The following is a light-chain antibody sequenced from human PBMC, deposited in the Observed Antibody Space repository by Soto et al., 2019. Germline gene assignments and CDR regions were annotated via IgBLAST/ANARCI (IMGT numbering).Light chain of an antibody. V-gene: IGKV3-20*01. CDR1: KSVSGYY. Sequence: EIVLTQSPGTLSLSPGERATLSCRAIKSVSGYYLAWYQQKPGQAPRLIIYGASIRATGIPDRFSGSGSGTEFTITISWLEPEASAVYYCQQYGSLPRTFGQGTKVEIK. CDR3: QQYGSLPRT. CDR2: GAS. J-gene: IGKJ1*01.